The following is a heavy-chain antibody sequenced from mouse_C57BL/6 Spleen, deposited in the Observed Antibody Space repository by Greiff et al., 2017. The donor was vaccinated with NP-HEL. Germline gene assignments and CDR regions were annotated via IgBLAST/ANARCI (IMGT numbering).Heavy chain of an antibody. CDR1: GYAFSSYW. J-gene: IGHJ3*01. D-gene: IGHD3-2*02. V-gene: IGHV1-80*01. Sequence: LVESGAELVKPGASVKISCKASGYAFSSYWMNWVKQRPGKGLEWIGQIYPGDGDTNYNGKFKGKATLTADKSSSTAYMQLSSLTAEDSAVYFCARRQAQGWFAYWGQGTLVTVSA. CDR2: IYPGDGDT. CDR3: ARRQAQGWFAY.